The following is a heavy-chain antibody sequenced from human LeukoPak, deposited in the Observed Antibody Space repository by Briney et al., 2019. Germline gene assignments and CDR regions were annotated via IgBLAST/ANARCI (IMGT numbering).Heavy chain of an antibody. CDR2: IIPILGTA. J-gene: IGHJ4*02. Sequence: ASVKVSCKASGGTFSSYAISWVRQAPGQGLEWMGGIIPILGTANYAQKFQGRVTITADESTSTAYMELSSLRSEDTAVYYCTTEYSSSPEDYWGQGTLVTVSS. D-gene: IGHD6-6*01. CDR1: GGTFSSYA. CDR3: TTEYSSSPEDY. V-gene: IGHV1-69*13.